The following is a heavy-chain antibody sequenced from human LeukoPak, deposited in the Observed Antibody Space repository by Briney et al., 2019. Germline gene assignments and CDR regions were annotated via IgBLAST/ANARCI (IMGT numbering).Heavy chain of an antibody. Sequence: GGSLRLSCAASGFTFSSNAMSWVRQAPGKGLEWFSAISGSGGITDSADSSKGRFTISRNNSKNTLYLKRNSRRAEATAVYYCAKDSGDIFSGYCLFDYWGQGTLVTVSS. J-gene: IGHJ4*02. D-gene: IGHD3-9*01. V-gene: IGHV3-23*01. CDR2: ISGSGGIT. CDR3: AKDSGDIFSGYCLFDY. CDR1: GFTFSSNA.